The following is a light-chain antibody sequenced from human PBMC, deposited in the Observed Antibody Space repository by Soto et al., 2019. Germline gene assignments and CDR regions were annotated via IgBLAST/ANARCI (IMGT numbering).Light chain of an antibody. CDR2: DAS. CDR3: QQYNSYRT. J-gene: IGKJ1*01. V-gene: IGKV1-5*01. Sequence: DIQLTHYPSTLSASVGDRVTITFRARQSISIWLAWYQQKPGKAPKLLIYDASILESGVPSRFSGSGSGTEFTLTISSLQPDDFATYYCQQYNSYRTFGQGTKVDI. CDR1: QSISIW.